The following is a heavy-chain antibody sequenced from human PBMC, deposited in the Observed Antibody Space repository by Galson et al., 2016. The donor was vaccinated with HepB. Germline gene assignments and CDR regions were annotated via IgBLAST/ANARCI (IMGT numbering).Heavy chain of an antibody. CDR2: IYYSGST. CDR1: GGSISSYY. D-gene: IGHD5-18*01. J-gene: IGHJ6*03. CDR3: ARGRRATAKGPTHMDV. V-gene: IGHV4-59*08. Sequence: SETLSLTCTVSGGSISSYYWSWIRQPPGKGLEWIGYIYYSGSTNYNPSLKSRVTISVDTSKNQFSLKLSSVTAADTAAYYCARGRRATAKGPTHMDVWGTGTAVTVSS.